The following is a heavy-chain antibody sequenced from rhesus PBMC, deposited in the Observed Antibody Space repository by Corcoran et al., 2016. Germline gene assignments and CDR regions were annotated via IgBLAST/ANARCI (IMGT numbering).Heavy chain of an antibody. Sequence: QVQLQESGPGLVKPSETLSLTCAVSGGSISSGYYYWSWIRQPPGKGLEWIGYITYSGSTSYNPYLKRRVTISRDTSKTQFSLKLSSVTAADTAVYYCARDWNGWNNVSYWGQGVLVTVSS. CDR3: ARDWNGWNNVSY. D-gene: IGHD1-20*01. CDR2: ITYSGST. CDR1: GGSISSGYYY. J-gene: IGHJ4*01. V-gene: IGHV4-122*02.